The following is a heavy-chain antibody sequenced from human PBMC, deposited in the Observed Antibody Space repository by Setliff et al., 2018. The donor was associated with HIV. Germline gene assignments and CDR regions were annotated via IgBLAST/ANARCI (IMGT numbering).Heavy chain of an antibody. CDR2: IHSGWTT. V-gene: IGHV4-4*07. J-gene: IGHJ5*02. D-gene: IGHD3-10*01. CDR1: GASINSYF. CDR3: ARDRSNYGSGSSAYNWFDP. Sequence: SSETLSLTCSVSGASINSYFWSWIRQPAGKGLEWIGRIHSGWTTHSNPSLKSRVTLSVDTSKNQFSLKLNSVTAADTAVYFCARDRSNYGSGSSAYNWFDPWGLGTLVTVSS.